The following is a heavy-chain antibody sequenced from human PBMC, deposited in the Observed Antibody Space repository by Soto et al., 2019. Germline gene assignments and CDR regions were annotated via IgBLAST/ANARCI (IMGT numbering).Heavy chain of an antibody. D-gene: IGHD6-6*01. CDR3: AKVSSELVGLDWFDH. V-gene: IGHV3-30*18. CDR1: GFTFSSYG. Sequence: QVQLVESGGGVVQPGRSLRLSCAASGFTFSSYGMHWVRQAPGKGLEWVAVISYDGSNKYYADSVKGRFTISRDNSKNTLYLQMNSLRAEDTAVYYCAKVSSELVGLDWFDHWGQGTLVTVSS. CDR2: ISYDGSNK. J-gene: IGHJ5*02.